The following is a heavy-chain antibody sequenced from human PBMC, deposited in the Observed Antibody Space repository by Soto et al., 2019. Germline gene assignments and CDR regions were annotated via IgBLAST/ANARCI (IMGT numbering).Heavy chain of an antibody. D-gene: IGHD2-21*02. CDR2: IIPILGIA. CDR1: GGTFSSYT. Sequence: SVKVSCKASGGTFSSYTISWVRQAPGQGLEWMGRIIPILGIANYAQKFQGRVTITADKSTSTAYMELSSLRSEDTAVYYCASNCGGDCPYYYYYGMDVWGKGTTVTVAS. J-gene: IGHJ6*04. V-gene: IGHV1-69*02. CDR3: ASNCGGDCPYYYYYGMDV.